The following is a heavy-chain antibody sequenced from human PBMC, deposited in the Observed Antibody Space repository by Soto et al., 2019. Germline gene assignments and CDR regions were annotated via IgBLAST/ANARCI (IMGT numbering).Heavy chain of an antibody. D-gene: IGHD3-3*01. Sequence: GGSLRLSCGAPGVTFKDYGMHWVRQAPGKGLEWVAVISYDGSNKYYADSVKGRFTISRDNSKNTLYLQMNSLRAEDTAVYYCARDLKYYDFWSGSLNWFDPWGQGTLVTVSS. V-gene: IGHV3-30*03. CDR2: ISYDGSNK. CDR3: ARDLKYYDFWSGSLNWFDP. CDR1: GVTFKDYG. J-gene: IGHJ5*02.